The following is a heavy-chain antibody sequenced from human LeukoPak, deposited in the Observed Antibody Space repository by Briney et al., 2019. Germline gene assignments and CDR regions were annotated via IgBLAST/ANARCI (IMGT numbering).Heavy chain of an antibody. V-gene: IGHV4-59*08. CDR2: IYYSGST. D-gene: IGHD5-12*01. CDR1: GGSISSYY. Sequence: PSETLSLTCTVSGGSISSYYWSWIRQPPGKGLEWIGYIYYSGSTNYNPSLKSRVTISVDTSKNQFSLKLSSVTAADTAVYYCASRSGYDLIGGFDYWGQGTVATVSS. CDR3: ASRSGYDLIGGFDY. J-gene: IGHJ4*02.